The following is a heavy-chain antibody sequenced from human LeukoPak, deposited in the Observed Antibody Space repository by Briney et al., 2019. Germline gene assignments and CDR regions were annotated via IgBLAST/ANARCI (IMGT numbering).Heavy chain of an antibody. J-gene: IGHJ4*02. V-gene: IGHV1-69*13. CDR2: IIPIFGTA. CDR3: ARGALQGDSSSRYDY. Sequence: ASVKVSCKASGGTFSSYAISWVRQAPGQGLEWMGGIIPIFGTANYAQKFQGRVTITADESTSTAYMELSSLRSEDTAVYYCARGALQGDSSSRYDYWGQGTLVTVSS. D-gene: IGHD6-13*01. CDR1: GGTFSSYA.